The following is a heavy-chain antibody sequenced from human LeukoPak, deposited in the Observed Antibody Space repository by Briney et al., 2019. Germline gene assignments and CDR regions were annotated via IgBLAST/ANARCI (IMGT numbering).Heavy chain of an antibody. D-gene: IGHD3-22*01. V-gene: IGHV3-7*01. CDR3: ARDKEDYDSSGYTLDY. CDR1: GFTFSRCW. CDR2: IKQDGSEK. J-gene: IGHJ4*02. Sequence: TGGSLRLSCAASGFTFSRCWMSWVRQAPGKGLEWVANIKQDGSEKYYADSVKGRFTISRDNAKNSLYLQMNSLRAEDTAVYYCARDKEDYDSSGYTLDYWGQGILVTVSS.